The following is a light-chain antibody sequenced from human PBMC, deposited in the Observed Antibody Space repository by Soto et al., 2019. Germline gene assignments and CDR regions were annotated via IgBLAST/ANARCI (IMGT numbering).Light chain of an antibody. V-gene: IGKV1-39*01. CDR1: QSISSY. Sequence: DIQMTQSPSSLSASVGDRVTIPCRASQSISSYLNWYQQKPGKAPKLLIYAASSLQSGVPPRFSGSGSGTDFTLTISSLQPEDFATYYCQQSYSTPLTFGGGTKVDIK. CDR3: QQSYSTPLT. CDR2: AAS. J-gene: IGKJ4*01.